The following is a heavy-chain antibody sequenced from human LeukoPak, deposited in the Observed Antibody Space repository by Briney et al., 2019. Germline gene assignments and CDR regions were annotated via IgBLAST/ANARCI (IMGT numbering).Heavy chain of an antibody. CDR2: IGTAGDT. Sequence: PGGSLRLSCAASGFTFSDYDMHWVRQATGKGLEWVSAIGTAGDTYYTGSVKGRFTISRENAKNSLYLQMNSLRAEDTAVYYCAKGDYGDYIIRFLDYWGQGTLVTVSS. D-gene: IGHD4-17*01. CDR1: GFTFSDYD. V-gene: IGHV3-13*01. J-gene: IGHJ4*02. CDR3: AKGDYGDYIIRFLDY.